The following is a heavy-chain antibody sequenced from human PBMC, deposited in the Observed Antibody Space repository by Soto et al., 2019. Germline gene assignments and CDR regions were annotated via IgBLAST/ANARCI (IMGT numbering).Heavy chain of an antibody. CDR2: IWSDGSNE. D-gene: IGHD6-19*01. CDR3: ATDYSSTGYGLVY. V-gene: IGHV3-33*01. CDR1: GFTFSSQG. Sequence: GGSLSRSCGTSGFTFSSQGMHWVRQVPGKGLEWVAVIWSDGSNEYYADSVKGRFTISRDNSKNTLYLQMSSLRVEDTAVYYCATDYSSTGYGLVYWGQGALVTVSS. J-gene: IGHJ4*02.